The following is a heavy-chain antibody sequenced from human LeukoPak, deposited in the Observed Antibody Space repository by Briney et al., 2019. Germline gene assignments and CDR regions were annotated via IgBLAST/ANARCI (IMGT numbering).Heavy chain of an antibody. D-gene: IGHD2-2*01. J-gene: IGHJ1*01. Sequence: ASVKVSCKVSGYTLTELSMHWVRQAPGKGLEWTGGFDPEDGETIYAQKFQGRVTMTEDTSTDTAYMELSSLRSEDTAVYYCATVRRYCSSTSCYETYFQHWGQGTLVTVSS. CDR1: GYTLTELS. CDR3: ATVRRYCSSTSCYETYFQH. CDR2: FDPEDGET. V-gene: IGHV1-24*01.